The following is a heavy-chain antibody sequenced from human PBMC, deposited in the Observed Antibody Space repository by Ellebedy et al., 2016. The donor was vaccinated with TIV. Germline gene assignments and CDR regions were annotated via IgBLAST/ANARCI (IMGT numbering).Heavy chain of an antibody. CDR1: GGSINSGTW. J-gene: IGHJ4*02. Sequence: MPGGSLRLSCAVSGGSINSGTWWNWVRQPPGKGLEWIAEISHSGSINHNPSLKSRVTLSVDTSKNQISLKLSSVTAADTAVYYCARSSGWYFFDYWGQGTLVTVSP. CDR2: ISHSGSI. V-gene: IGHV4-4*02. CDR3: ARSSGWYFFDY. D-gene: IGHD3-10*01.